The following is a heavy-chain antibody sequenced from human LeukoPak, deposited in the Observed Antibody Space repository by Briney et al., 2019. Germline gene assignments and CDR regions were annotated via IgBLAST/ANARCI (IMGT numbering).Heavy chain of an antibody. CDR2: IIPIFGTA. J-gene: IGHJ6*03. CDR1: GGTFSSYA. D-gene: IGHD3-3*01. V-gene: IGHV1-69*05. Sequence: SVKVSCKASGGTFSSYAISWVRQAPGQGLEWMGGIIPIFGTANYAQKFQGRVTITTDESTSTAYMEPSSLRSEDTAVYYCARELGDFWSGYSPDYYYYMDVWGKGTTVTVSS. CDR3: ARELGDFWSGYSPDYYYYMDV.